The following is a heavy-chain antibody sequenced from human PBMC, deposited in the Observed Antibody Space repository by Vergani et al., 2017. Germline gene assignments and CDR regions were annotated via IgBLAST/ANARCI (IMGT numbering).Heavy chain of an antibody. CDR2: INNDGHT. CDR3: ARGPSVREMSTTYLNY. J-gene: IGHJ4*02. D-gene: IGHD5-24*01. V-gene: IGHV4-34*02. Sequence: QVQLQQWGAGVVKPSGTLSLTCAVFGESFSSFYWSWIRQPPGKGLEWIGEINNDGHTNYNPSLESRVTVSRDTAKNQFSLNLMSVTAADTAVYYCARGPSVREMSTTYLNYWGQGTPVTVSS. CDR1: GESFSSFY.